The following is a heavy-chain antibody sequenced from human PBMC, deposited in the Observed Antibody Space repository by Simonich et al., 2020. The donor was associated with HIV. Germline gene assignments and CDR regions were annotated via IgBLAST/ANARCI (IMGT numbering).Heavy chain of an antibody. D-gene: IGHD3-10*01. V-gene: IGHV3-9*01. J-gene: IGHJ4*02. CDR3: AKDKGAYYGSGSPVY. CDR2: ISWKSGSR. CDR1: GFTFDDYA. Sequence: EVQLVESGGGLVQPGRSLRLSCAASGFTFDDYAMHWVRQAPGKGRELVSGISWKSGSRGYAESVKGRFTISRDNAKNSLYLQMNSLRAEDTALYYCAKDKGAYYGSGSPVYWGQGTLVTVSS.